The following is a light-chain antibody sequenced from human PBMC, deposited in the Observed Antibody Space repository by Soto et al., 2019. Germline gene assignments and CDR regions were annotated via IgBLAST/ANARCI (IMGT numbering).Light chain of an antibody. J-gene: IGLJ2*01. V-gene: IGLV1-40*01. CDR3: HSDDVSLRGPA. Sequence: QSVLTQPPSLSGAPGQRVTISCTGSRSNIGAGYDVHWYQHLPGTAPKVLIFDNSNRPSGVPDRFSASKSGTSSSLAITGLEADDEAVYSGHSDDVSLRGPAFGGGTKLAVL. CDR1: RSNIGAGYD. CDR2: DNS.